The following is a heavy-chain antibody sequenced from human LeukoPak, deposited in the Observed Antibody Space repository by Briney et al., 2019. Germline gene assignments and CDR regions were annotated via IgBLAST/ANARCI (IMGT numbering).Heavy chain of an antibody. J-gene: IGHJ4*02. Sequence: GGSLRLSCAASGFTFANYWMTWVRQAPGKGLEWVANIKEDGTEKYYVDSVRGRFTISRDNAKISLYLQMDSLRAEDTAVYHCARGGPTGALDYWGQGTLVTVSS. D-gene: IGHD7-27*01. CDR1: GFTFANYW. CDR3: ARGGPTGALDY. V-gene: IGHV3-7*01. CDR2: IKEDGTEK.